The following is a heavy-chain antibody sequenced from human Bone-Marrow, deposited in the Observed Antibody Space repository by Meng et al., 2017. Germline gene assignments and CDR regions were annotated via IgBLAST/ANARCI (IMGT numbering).Heavy chain of an antibody. Sequence: SVKVSCKAPGNSFSTYSIAWVRQAPGQGLEWMGRIIPIFGTTTYAQRFQGRLTFTADRSTTTAYMDLSSLTSDDTAVYYCAREVGLLAATMTTAGGHFDYWGQGALVTVSS. V-gene: IGHV1-69*13. CDR2: IIPIFGTT. CDR3: AREVGLLAATMTTAGGHFDY. J-gene: IGHJ4*02. D-gene: IGHD5-12*01. CDR1: GNSFSTYS.